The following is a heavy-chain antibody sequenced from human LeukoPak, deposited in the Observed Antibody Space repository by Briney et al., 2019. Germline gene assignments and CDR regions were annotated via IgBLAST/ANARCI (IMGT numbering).Heavy chain of an antibody. J-gene: IGHJ4*02. D-gene: IGHD5-24*01. V-gene: IGHV4-4*09. Sequence: SETLSLTCIVSGGSMGGYYWSWIRQPPGKGLEWIGHTFSSGATTYNPSLKSRVTISVDTSRSQFSLNLSSVTAADTAVYYCARRSRDGYFLDSWGQGTLVTVSS. CDR3: ARRSRDGYFLDS. CDR1: GGSMGGYY. CDR2: TFSSGAT.